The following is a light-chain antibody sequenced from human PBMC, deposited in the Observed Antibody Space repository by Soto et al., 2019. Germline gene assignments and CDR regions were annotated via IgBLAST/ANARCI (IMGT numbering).Light chain of an antibody. Sequence: SYELTKPPSVSVAPGKTASIPCGGNNIGSESVHWYQQKPGQAPVLVIFYDRVRPSGIPERFSGSNSGNTATLTISRVEAGDEADDYCQLWPSSKDSSVVFGGGTKVTVL. CDR1: NIGSES. CDR3: QLWPSSKDSSVV. J-gene: IGLJ2*01. V-gene: IGLV3-21*04. CDR2: YDR.